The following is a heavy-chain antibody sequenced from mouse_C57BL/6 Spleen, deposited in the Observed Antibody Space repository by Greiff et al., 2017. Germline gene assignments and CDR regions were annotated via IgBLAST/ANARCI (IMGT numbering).Heavy chain of an antibody. Sequence: VQLQQPGAELVKPGASVKMSCKASGYTFTSYWITWVKQSPGQGLEWIGDIYPGSGSTNYNEKFKSKATLTGDTSYSTAYMQLSSLTSEDSAVKYSGNREAYGGFAYWGQGTLVTVSA. CDR3: GNREAYGGFAY. J-gene: IGHJ3*01. V-gene: IGHV1-55*01. D-gene: IGHD1-1*01. CDR2: IYPGSGST. CDR1: GYTFTSYW.